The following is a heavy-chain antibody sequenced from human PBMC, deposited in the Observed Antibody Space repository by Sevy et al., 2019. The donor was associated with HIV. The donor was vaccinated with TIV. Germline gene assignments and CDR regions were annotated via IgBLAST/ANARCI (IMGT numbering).Heavy chain of an antibody. D-gene: IGHD2-2*01. V-gene: IGHV4-34*01. J-gene: IGHJ4*02. Sequence: SETLSLTCAVSGGSFSGYFWNWIRQSPGKGLEWIGEINHTGSLKYNRSLKSRVTISVDASKSQLSLHLRSVTAADTAVYYCARGRQAYVVVVPSTVPFDYWGRGTLVTVSS. CDR3: ARGRQAYVVVVPSTVPFDY. CDR2: INHTGSL. CDR1: GGSFSGYF.